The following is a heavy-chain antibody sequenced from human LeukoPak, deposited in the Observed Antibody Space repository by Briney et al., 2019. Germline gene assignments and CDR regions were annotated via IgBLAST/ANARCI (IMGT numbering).Heavy chain of an antibody. CDR1: GFTFSHYW. CDR2: INQDGSEE. D-gene: IGHD1-26*01. CDR3: ARDSGRFYIDY. V-gene: IGHV3-7*03. Sequence: GGALRLSCAASGFTFSHYWMTWVRQAPGKGLEWVANINQDGSEEFYVDSLKGRFTISRDNAKNSLYLQINSLRADDTAIYYCARDSGRFYIDYWGQGTLVTVSS. J-gene: IGHJ4*02.